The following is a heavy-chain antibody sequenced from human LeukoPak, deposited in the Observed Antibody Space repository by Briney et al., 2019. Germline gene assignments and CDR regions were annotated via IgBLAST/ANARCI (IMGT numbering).Heavy chain of an antibody. J-gene: IGHJ4*02. V-gene: IGHV4-59*01. CDR2: IYYSGST. Sequence: SETLSLTCTVSGGSISSYYWSWIRHPPGKGLEWIGFIYYSGSTNYNPSLKSRVTISVHTSKNQFSLKLSSVTAADTAVYYCARPGPLRVRAAAGTIFDYWGQGTLVTVSS. D-gene: IGHD6-13*01. CDR3: ARPGPLRVRAAAGTIFDY. CDR1: GGSISSYY.